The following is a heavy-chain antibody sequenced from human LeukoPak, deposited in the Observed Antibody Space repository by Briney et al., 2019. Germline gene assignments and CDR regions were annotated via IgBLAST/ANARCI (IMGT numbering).Heavy chain of an antibody. CDR3: AREDSSGYYNWFDP. CDR2: IKQDGSEK. V-gene: IGHV3-7*01. D-gene: IGHD3-22*01. CDR1: GFTFSSYW. J-gene: IGHJ5*02. Sequence: GGSLRLSCATSGFTFSSYWMSWVRQAPGKGLEWVANIKQDGSEKYYVDSVKGRFTISRDNAKNLLDLQMNSLRAEDTAVYYCAREDSSGYYNWFDPWGQGTLVTVSS.